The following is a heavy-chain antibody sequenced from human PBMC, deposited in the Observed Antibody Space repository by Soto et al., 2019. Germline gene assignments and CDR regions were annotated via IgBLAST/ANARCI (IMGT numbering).Heavy chain of an antibody. CDR1: GGTFSSYA. J-gene: IGHJ4*02. CDR3: AKTLGYCTNGVSSRFDY. V-gene: IGHV1-69*14. Sequence: QVQLVQSGAEVKKPGSSVKVSCKASGGTFSSYAISWVRQAPGQGLEWMGGIIPIFGTANYAQKFQGRVTISLDKSTSTAYMELSSLRSEDTAVYYCAKTLGYCTNGVSSRFDYWGQGTLVTVSS. D-gene: IGHD2-8*01. CDR2: IIPIFGTA.